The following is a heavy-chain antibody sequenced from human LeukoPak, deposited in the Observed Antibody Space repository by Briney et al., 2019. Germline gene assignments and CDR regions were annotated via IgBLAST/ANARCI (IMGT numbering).Heavy chain of an antibody. CDR1: VDSLSRGDSY. CDR2: IYYSGST. D-gene: IGHD3-9*01. J-gene: IGHJ3*02. V-gene: IGHV4-30-4*01. Sequence: SETLSLTRTVSVDSLSRGDSYWSWIRQPPGKGLEWIGYIYYSGSTYYNTSLKSRVTISVDTSKNLFSLKLSSVTAADTAVYYCARDPHYDILIGGDDAFDIWGQGTMVTVSS. CDR3: ARDPHYDILIGGDDAFDI.